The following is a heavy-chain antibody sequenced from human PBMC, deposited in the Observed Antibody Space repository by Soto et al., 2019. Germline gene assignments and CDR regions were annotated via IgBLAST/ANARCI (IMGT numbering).Heavy chain of an antibody. D-gene: IGHD4-17*01. CDR2: IYYSENT. Sequence: SEILSLTCTVSGGSISSSSSHWGWIRQPPGKGLEWIGNIYYSENTYYNPSLKSRVTISVDTSKNQFSLRLTSVTAADTAVYYCATHPPYGPLDHWGQGTLVTVSS. CDR1: GGSISSSSSH. V-gene: IGHV4-39*01. CDR3: ATHPPYGPLDH. J-gene: IGHJ4*02.